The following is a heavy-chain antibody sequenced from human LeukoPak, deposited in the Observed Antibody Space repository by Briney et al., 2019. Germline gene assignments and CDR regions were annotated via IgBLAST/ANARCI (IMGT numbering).Heavy chain of an antibody. V-gene: IGHV1-46*01. Sequence: ASVKVSCKASGYTFTSYYMHWVRQAPGQGLEWMGIINPSGGSTSYAQKFQGRVTMTRDTSKNQFSLKLSSVTAADRAVYYCATCPWGGGSCFFDYWGQGILVTVSS. CDR2: INPSGGST. CDR1: GYTFTSYY. J-gene: IGHJ4*02. CDR3: ATCPWGGGSCFFDY. D-gene: IGHD2-15*01.